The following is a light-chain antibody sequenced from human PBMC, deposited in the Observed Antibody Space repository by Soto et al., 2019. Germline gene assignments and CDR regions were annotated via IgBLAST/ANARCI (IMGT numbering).Light chain of an antibody. CDR1: QGIGVY. CDR3: QKYNSAPLT. Sequence: DIQMTQSPSSLSASLGDRVTITCRASQGIGVYLAWFQQKPGNAPKLLIYAASTLQSGVPSRFSGSGSGTDFTLTVSSLQPEDVATYYCQKYNSAPLTFGGGTRVKIK. V-gene: IGKV1-27*01. J-gene: IGKJ4*01. CDR2: AAS.